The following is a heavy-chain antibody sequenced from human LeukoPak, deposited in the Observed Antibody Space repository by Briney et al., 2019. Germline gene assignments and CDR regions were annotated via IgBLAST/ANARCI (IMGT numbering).Heavy chain of an antibody. CDR3: AKDLGIFGVVMGFDP. J-gene: IGHJ5*02. V-gene: IGHV3-23*01. CDR2: ISGSGGST. D-gene: IGHD3-3*01. Sequence: PGGSLRLSCAASGFTFSSYAMSWVRQAPGKGLEWVSVISGSGGSTYYADSVKGRFTISRDNSKNTLYLQMNSLRAEDTAVYYCAKDLGIFGVVMGFDPWGQGTLVTVSS. CDR1: GFTFSSYA.